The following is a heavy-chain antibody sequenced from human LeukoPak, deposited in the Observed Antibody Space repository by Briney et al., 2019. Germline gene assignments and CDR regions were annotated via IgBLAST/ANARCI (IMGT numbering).Heavy chain of an antibody. CDR1: GFTFSSYW. J-gene: IGHJ4*02. CDR3: AKAGIAAAGVFDY. V-gene: IGHV3-7*01. D-gene: IGHD6-13*01. CDR2: IKQDGSEK. Sequence: PGGSLRLSCAASGFTFSSYWMSWVRQAPGKGLEWVANIKQDGSEKYYVDSVKGRFTISRDNAKNSLYLQMNSLRAEDTAVYYCAKAGIAAAGVFDYWGQGTLVTVSS.